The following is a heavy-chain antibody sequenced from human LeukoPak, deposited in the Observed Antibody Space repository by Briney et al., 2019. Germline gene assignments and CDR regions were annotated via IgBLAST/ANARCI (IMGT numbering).Heavy chain of an antibody. J-gene: IGHJ3*02. V-gene: IGHV4-34*01. D-gene: IGHD1-26*01. CDR3: ASLNPFSGRRNAFDI. CDR1: GGSFSGYY. Sequence: SETLSLTCAVHGGSFSGYYWSWIRQPPGQGLEWIGEVNHSGTPRYNPSLESRVTISVDTSKSQSSLNVYFVTAADTAVYYCASLNPFSGRRNAFDIWGQGAMVTVSS. CDR2: VNHSGTP.